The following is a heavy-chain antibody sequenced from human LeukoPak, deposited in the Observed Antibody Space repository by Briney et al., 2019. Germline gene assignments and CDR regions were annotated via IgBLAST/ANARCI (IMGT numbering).Heavy chain of an antibody. CDR1: GGTFSSYA. D-gene: IGHD2-2*01. Sequence: ASVKVSCKASGGTFSSYAISWVRQAPGQGLEWMGGIIPIFGTANYAQKFQGRVTITADESTSTAYMELSSLGSEDTAVYYCAREAYQLPMFDPWGQGTLVTVSS. CDR3: AREAYQLPMFDP. J-gene: IGHJ5*02. CDR2: IIPIFGTA. V-gene: IGHV1-69*13.